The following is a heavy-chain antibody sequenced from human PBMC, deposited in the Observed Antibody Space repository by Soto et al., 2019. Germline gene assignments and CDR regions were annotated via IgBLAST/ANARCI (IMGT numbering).Heavy chain of an antibody. V-gene: IGHV4-59*01. CDR2: IYYSGST. D-gene: IGHD5-12*01. Sequence: SETLSLTCTVSGGSISSYYWSWIRQPPGKGLEWIGYIYYSGSTNYNPSLKSRVTISVDTSKNQFSLKLSSVTAADTAVYYCARDLRYSGHEYYFDYWGQGTLVTVSS. CDR1: GGSISSYY. J-gene: IGHJ4*02. CDR3: ARDLRYSGHEYYFDY.